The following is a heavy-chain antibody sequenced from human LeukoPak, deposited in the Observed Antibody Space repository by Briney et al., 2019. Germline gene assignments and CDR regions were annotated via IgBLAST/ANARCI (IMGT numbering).Heavy chain of an antibody. V-gene: IGHV5-51*01. J-gene: IGHJ5*02. D-gene: IGHD6-13*01. CDR3: ARPKAAAGIVGWFDP. Sequence: GESLKISCKASGYSFISYWIGWVRQMPGKGLEWMGVIYPGDSDTRYSPSFQGQVTISADKSISTAYLQWSSLKASDTAMYYCARPKAAAGIVGWFDPWGQGTLVTVSS. CDR1: GYSFISYW. CDR2: IYPGDSDT.